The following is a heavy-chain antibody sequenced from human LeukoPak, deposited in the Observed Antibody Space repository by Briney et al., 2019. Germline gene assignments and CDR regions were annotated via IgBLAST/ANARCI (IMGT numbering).Heavy chain of an antibody. D-gene: IGHD4-11*01. Sequence: GASVKVSCKASGYNFTIYGITWVRQAPGKGLEWMGGFDPEDGETIYAQKFQGRVTMTEDTSTDTAYMELSSLRSEDTAVYYCARSTTVTTYYFDYWGQGTLVTVSS. J-gene: IGHJ4*02. CDR3: ARSTTVTTYYFDY. CDR2: FDPEDGET. CDR1: GYNFTIYG. V-gene: IGHV1-24*01.